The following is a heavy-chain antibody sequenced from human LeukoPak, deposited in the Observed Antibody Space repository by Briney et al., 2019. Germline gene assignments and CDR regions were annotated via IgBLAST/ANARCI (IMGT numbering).Heavy chain of an antibody. CDR3: ARDYDILTGYNAFDY. Sequence: SGTLSLTCAVSGGSISSSNWWSWVRQPPGKGLEWIGEIYHSGSTNYNPSLKSRVTISVDTSKNQFSLKLSSVTAADTAVYYCARDYDILTGYNAFDYWGQGTLVTVSS. V-gene: IGHV4-4*02. D-gene: IGHD3-9*01. CDR2: IYHSGST. CDR1: GGSISSSNW. J-gene: IGHJ4*02.